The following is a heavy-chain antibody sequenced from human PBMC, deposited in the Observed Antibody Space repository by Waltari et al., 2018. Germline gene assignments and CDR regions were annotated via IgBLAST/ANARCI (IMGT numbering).Heavy chain of an antibody. CDR1: GFTFSSYA. D-gene: IGHD6-19*01. Sequence: QVQLVESGGGVVQPGRSLRLSCAASGFTFSSYAMHWVRQAPGKGLEWVAVISYDGSNKYYADSVKGRFTISRDNSKNTLYLQMNSLRAEDTAVYYCAGGWHYWGQGTLVTVSS. CDR2: ISYDGSNK. J-gene: IGHJ4*02. V-gene: IGHV3-30-3*01. CDR3: AGGWHY.